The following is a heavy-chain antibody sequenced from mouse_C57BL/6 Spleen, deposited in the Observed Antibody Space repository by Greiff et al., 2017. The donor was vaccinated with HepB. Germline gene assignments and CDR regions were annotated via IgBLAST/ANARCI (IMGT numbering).Heavy chain of an antibody. CDR3: AIQPPYGSSYNY. CDR1: GYTFTSYW. D-gene: IGHD1-1*01. J-gene: IGHJ2*01. V-gene: IGHV1-64*01. Sequence: QVQLQQPGAELVKPGASVKLSCKASGYTFTSYWMHWVKQRPGQGLEWIGMIHPNSGSTNYNEKFKSKATLTVDKSSSTAYMQLSSLTSEDSAVYYCAIQPPYGSSYNYWGQGTTLTVSS. CDR2: IHPNSGST.